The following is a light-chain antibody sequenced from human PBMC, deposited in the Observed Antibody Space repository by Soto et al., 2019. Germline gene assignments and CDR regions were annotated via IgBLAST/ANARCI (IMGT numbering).Light chain of an antibody. J-gene: IGLJ3*02. Sequence: QSALTQPASVSGSPGQSITISCTGTSSDVGGYNYVSWYQQDPGKAPKLMIYDVTNRPSGVSNRFSGSKSGNTASLTISGLQAEDEADYYCTSYTSSITRYMFGGGTKLTVL. CDR2: DVT. V-gene: IGLV2-14*01. CDR1: SSDVGGYNY. CDR3: TSYTSSITRYM.